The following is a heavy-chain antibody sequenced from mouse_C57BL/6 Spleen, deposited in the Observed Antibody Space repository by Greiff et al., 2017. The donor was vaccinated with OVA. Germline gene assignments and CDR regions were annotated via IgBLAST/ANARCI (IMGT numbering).Heavy chain of an antibody. D-gene: IGHD2-3*01. V-gene: IGHV14-3*01. J-gene: IGHJ2*01. CDR2: IDPANGNT. CDR3: ARGNDGYYVFDY. Sequence: VQLQQSVAELVRPGASVKLSCKASGYNFTNTYMHWVKQSPEQGLEWIGRIDPANGNTKYAPKFQGKATLTVDTSSTTAYLQLSSLTSEDTAIYFYARGNDGYYVFDYWGQGTTLTVSS. CDR1: GYNFTNTY.